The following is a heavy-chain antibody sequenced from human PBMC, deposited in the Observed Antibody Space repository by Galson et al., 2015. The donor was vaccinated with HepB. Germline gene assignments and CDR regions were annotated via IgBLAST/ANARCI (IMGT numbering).Heavy chain of an antibody. CDR3: GRQTHHQNPMDV. D-gene: IGHD1-14*01. V-gene: IGHV4-59*08. CDR1: GGSISDHY. Sequence: ETLSLTCTVSGGSISDHYWSWIRQSPGKGLEWIGYIYYSDTWTTNYNPSLRSRVTISFDTSNNQVSLGLSSVTAADTAMYYCGRQTHHQNPMDVWGQGTTVTVS. J-gene: IGHJ6*02. CDR2: IYYSDTWTT.